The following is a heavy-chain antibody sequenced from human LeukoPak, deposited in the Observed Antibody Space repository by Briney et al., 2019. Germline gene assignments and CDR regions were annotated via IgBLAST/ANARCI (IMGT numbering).Heavy chain of an antibody. CDR1: GGSVSGYY. Sequence: SETLSLTCIVSGGSVSGYYWSWIRQPAGKGLEWIGHMDTSGHTNYNSSLMSRVTMSVDTSKNQFSLRLTSVTAADTAVYYCARHWSHSVAQFGRSYWFDPWGQGTLVTVSS. J-gene: IGHJ5*02. D-gene: IGHD2-15*01. CDR3: ARHWSHSVAQFGRSYWFDP. V-gene: IGHV4-4*07. CDR2: MDTSGHT.